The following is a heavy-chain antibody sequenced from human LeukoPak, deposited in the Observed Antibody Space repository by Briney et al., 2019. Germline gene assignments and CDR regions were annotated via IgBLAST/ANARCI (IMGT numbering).Heavy chain of an antibody. CDR2: ISSSGSAI. CDR1: GFSFTDYY. CDR3: ATDIVATSGDY. Sequence: GGSLRLSCAASGFSFTDYYMSWIRQAPGKGLEWVSYISSSGSAIYYADSVRGRFTISRDNARNSMFVQMDGLRAEDTAMYYCATDIVATSGDYWGQGTLVTVSS. J-gene: IGHJ4*02. D-gene: IGHD5-12*01. V-gene: IGHV3-11*01.